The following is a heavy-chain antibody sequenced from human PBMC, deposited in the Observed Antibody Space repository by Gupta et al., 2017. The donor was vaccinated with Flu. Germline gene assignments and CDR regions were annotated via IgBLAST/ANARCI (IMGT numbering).Heavy chain of an antibody. D-gene: IGHD3-3*01. CDR2: LYLYNRT. J-gene: IGHJ3*01. CDR3: AAIGPRLRLSEWLSLGAFDF. V-gene: IGHV3-53*01. CDR1: GLHASSNS. Sequence: EVQLVESGGALRQPGGSMRLSCAASGLHASSNSLSWIRPATGKGLEWVSLLYLYNRTYYADSVQGRFTISRDNSRNSLYLQMHNLRAEDTAVYFCAAIGPRLRLSEWLSLGAFDFWGPGTTVTVS.